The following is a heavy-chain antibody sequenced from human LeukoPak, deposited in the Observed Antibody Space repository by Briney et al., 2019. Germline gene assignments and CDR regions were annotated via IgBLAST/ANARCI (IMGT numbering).Heavy chain of an antibody. CDR1: GFTFSSYA. CDR2: FSGSGADI. D-gene: IGHD4-17*01. CDR3: AKDLPDYGDYIEGY. J-gene: IGHJ4*02. Sequence: GGSLRLSCAASGFTFSSYAMSWVRQTPGRGLEWVSSFSGSGADIFYAESVRGRFTISRDYSKNMLYLQMNSLRVEDTAVYYCAKDLPDYGDYIEGYWGQGTLVTVSS. V-gene: IGHV3-23*01.